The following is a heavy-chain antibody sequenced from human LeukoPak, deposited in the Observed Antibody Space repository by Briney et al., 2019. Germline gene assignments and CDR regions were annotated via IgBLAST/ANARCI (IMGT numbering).Heavy chain of an antibody. J-gene: IGHJ5*02. D-gene: IGHD3-10*01. V-gene: IGHV3-23*01. CDR3: AKDIRFGELPNWFDP. CDR1: GFTFSSYA. CDR2: ISGSGGST. Sequence: GGSLRLSCAASGFTFSSYAMSWVRQAPGKGLEWVSAISGSGGSTYYADSVKGRFTISRDNSKNTLYLQMNSLRAEDTAVYYCAKDIRFGELPNWFDPWGQGTLVTVSS.